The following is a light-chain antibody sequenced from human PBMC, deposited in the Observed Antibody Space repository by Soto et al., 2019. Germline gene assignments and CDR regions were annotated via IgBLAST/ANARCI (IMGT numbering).Light chain of an antibody. V-gene: IGLV2-14*01. Sequence: QSALTQPASVSGSPGQSITISCAGTSSDVGASNYVSWYQQHPDKAPKVMIYEVSIRPSGVSDRFSGSKSGNTASLTISGLQAEDEAVYYCYSYTTSSTWVFGGGTKLTVL. CDR2: EVS. CDR3: YSYTTSSTWV. J-gene: IGLJ3*02. CDR1: SSDVGASNY.